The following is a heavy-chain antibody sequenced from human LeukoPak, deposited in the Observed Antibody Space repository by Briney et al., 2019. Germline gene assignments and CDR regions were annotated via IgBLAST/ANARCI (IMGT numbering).Heavy chain of an antibody. Sequence: SSETLSLTCTVSGGSISSSSYYWGWIRQPPGKGLEWIGSIYYSGSTYYNPSLKSRVTISVDTSKNQFSLKLSSVTAADTAVYYCARDPAVAGNPPWGQGTLVTVSS. CDR2: IYYSGST. CDR3: ARDPAVAGNPP. CDR1: GGSISSSSYY. V-gene: IGHV4-39*07. D-gene: IGHD6-19*01. J-gene: IGHJ5*02.